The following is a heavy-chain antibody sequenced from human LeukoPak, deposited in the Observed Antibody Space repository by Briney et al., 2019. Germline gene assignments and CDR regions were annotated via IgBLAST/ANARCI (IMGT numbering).Heavy chain of an antibody. V-gene: IGHV1-2*02. D-gene: IGHD3-9*01. CDR2: INPNSGGT. J-gene: IGHJ5*02. Sequence: ASVKVSCKASGYTFTCYYMHWVRQAPGPGLEWMGWINPNSGGTNYAQKFQGRVTMTRDTSISTAYMELSRLRSDDTAVYYCARRPHRLAAGWFDPWGQGTLVTVSS. CDR3: ARRPHRLAAGWFDP. CDR1: GYTFTCYY.